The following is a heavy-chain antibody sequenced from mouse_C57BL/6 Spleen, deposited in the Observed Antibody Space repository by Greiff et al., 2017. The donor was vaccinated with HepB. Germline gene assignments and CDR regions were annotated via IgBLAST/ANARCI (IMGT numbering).Heavy chain of an antibody. CDR3: ARMVTTREYYAMDY. V-gene: IGHV1-18*01. D-gene: IGHD2-2*01. Sequence: EVQLQESGPELVKPGASVKIPCKASGYTFTDYNMDWVKQSHGKSLEWIGDINPNNGGTIYNQKFKGKATLTVDKSSSTAYMELRSLTSEDTAVYYCARMVTTREYYAMDYWGQGTSVTVSS. J-gene: IGHJ4*01. CDR2: INPNNGGT. CDR1: GYTFTDYN.